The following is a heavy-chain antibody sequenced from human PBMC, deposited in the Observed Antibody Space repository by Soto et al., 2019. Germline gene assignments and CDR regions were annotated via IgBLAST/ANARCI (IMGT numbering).Heavy chain of an antibody. CDR1: GFTFSSYA. CDR2: IRGSGGST. V-gene: IGHV3-23*01. D-gene: IGHD3-22*01. CDR3: ANSEYYYDSSAYYYIPPLTY. J-gene: IGHJ4*02. Sequence: PGESLKISCAASGFTFSSYAMSWVRQAPGKGLEWVSTIRGSGGSTYYADSVKGRFTISRDNSKNTLYLQMNSLRAEDTAVYYCANSEYYYDSSAYYYIPPLTYWGQGTLVTVSS.